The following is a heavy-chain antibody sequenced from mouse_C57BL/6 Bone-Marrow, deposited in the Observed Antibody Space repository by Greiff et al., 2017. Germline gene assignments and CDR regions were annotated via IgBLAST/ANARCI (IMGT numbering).Heavy chain of an antibody. CDR3: ARGAAQATYYYAMDY. D-gene: IGHD3-2*02. Sequence: LQESGAELVKPGASVKISCKASGYAFSSYWMNWVKQRPGKGLEWIGQIYPGDGDTNSNGKFKGKATLTADKSSSTAYMQLSSLTSEDSAVYFCARGAAQATYYYAMDYWGQGTSVTVSS. CDR2: IYPGDGDT. CDR1: GYAFSSYW. J-gene: IGHJ4*01. V-gene: IGHV1-80*01.